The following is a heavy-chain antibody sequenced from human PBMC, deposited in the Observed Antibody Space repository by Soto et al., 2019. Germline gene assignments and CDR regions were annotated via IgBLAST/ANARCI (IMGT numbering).Heavy chain of an antibody. V-gene: IGHV4-39*01. CDR1: GGSISSSSYY. CDR3: ARARRLRDGYNWAYYGMDV. D-gene: IGHD5-12*01. CDR2: IYYSGST. J-gene: IGHJ6*02. Sequence: SETLSLTWTVSGGSISSSSYYWVWILQPPGKGLEWIGSIYYSGSTYYNPSLKSRVTISVDTSKNQFSLKLSSVTAADTAVYYCARARRLRDGYNWAYYGMDVWGQGTTVTVSS.